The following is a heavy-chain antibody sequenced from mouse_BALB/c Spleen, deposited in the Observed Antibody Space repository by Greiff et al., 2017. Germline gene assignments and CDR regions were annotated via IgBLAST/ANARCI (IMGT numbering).Heavy chain of an antibody. J-gene: IGHJ2*01. CDR3: ARAHYYGSYYFDY. V-gene: IGHV5-9-4*01. CDR1: GFTFSSYA. CDR2: ISSGGSYT. D-gene: IGHD1-2*01. Sequence: EVQLQQSGGGLVKPGGSLKLSCAASGFTFSSYAMSWVRQSPEKRLEWVAEISSGGSYTYYPDTVTGRFTISRDNAKNTLYLEMSSLRSEDTAMYYCARAHYYGSYYFDYWGQGTTLTVSS.